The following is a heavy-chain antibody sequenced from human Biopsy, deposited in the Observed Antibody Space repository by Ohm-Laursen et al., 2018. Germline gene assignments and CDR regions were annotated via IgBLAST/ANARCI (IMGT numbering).Heavy chain of an antibody. V-gene: IGHV4-4*07. D-gene: IGHD5-18*01. CDR3: AKARTLDTAIDFDY. J-gene: IGHJ4*02. CDR1: GDSISNSY. Sequence: SDTLSLTCIVSGDSISNSYWTWIRQPAGKGLEWIGRFYSSESSSYNPSLKSRVTMSIDASMNQFSLKLTSVTAADTAVYYCAKARTLDTAIDFDYWGQGTLVTVSS. CDR2: FYSSESS.